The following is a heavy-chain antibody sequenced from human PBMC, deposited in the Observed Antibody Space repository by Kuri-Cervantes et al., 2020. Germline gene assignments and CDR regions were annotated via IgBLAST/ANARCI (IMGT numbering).Heavy chain of an antibody. D-gene: IGHD3-22*01. J-gene: IGHJ3*02. CDR2: ISSGRHTK. Sequence: EGSLRLSCTASGFTFSNYEMNWVRQAPGKGLEGISYISSGRHTKYYADSVKGRFTISRDNAKNSLYLQMNRLRDEDTAVYYCARSYSDSSGYYSADAFDIWVQGTMVTVSS. V-gene: IGHV3-48*02. CDR1: GFTFSNYE. CDR3: ARSYSDSSGYYSADAFDI.